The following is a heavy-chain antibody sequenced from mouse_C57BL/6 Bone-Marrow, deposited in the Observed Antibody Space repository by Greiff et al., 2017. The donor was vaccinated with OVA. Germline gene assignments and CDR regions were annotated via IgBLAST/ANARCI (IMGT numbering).Heavy chain of an antibody. V-gene: IGHV14-4*01. CDR2: IDPENGDT. Sequence: VHVKQSGAELVRPGASVKLSCTASGFNIKDDYMHWVKQRPEQGLEWIGWIDPENGDTEYASKFQGKATITADTSSNTAYLQLSSLTSEDTAVYYCTSLYYGSSHYYAMDYWGQGTSVTVSS. J-gene: IGHJ4*01. CDR3: TSLYYGSSHYYAMDY. D-gene: IGHD1-1*01. CDR1: GFNIKDDY.